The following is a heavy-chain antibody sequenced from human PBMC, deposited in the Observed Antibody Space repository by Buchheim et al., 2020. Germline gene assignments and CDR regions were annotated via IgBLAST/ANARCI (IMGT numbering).Heavy chain of an antibody. J-gene: IGHJ6*02. CDR1: GGSISSYY. Sequence: QVQLQESGPGLVKPSETLSLTCTVSGGSISSYYWSWIRQPPGKGLEWIGYIYYSGSTNYNPSLKSRVTISVDTSKNQFSLKLSSVTAADTAVYYCARDSYYYGSSGYYEWNYYYYGMDVWGQGTT. V-gene: IGHV4-59*01. CDR2: IYYSGST. CDR3: ARDSYYYGSSGYYEWNYYYYGMDV. D-gene: IGHD3-22*01.